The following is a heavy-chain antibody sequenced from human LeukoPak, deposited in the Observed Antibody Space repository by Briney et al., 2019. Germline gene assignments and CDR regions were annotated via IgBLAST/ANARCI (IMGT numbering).Heavy chain of an antibody. D-gene: IGHD1-1*01. Sequence: GASVKVSCKASGYTFTSSDINWVRQATGQGLEWMGWMNPNSGNTGYAQKFQGRVTMTRNTSISTAYMELSSLRSEDTAVYYCARGDTTDVAFDIWGQGTMVTVTS. V-gene: IGHV1-8*01. CDR3: ARGDTTDVAFDI. CDR2: MNPNSGNT. CDR1: GYTFTSSD. J-gene: IGHJ3*02.